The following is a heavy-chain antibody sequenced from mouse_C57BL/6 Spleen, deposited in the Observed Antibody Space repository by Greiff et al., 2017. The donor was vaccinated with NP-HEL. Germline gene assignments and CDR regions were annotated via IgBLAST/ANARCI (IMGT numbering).Heavy chain of an antibody. CDR1: GFTFSSYG. D-gene: IGHD4-1*01. J-gene: IGHJ2*01. V-gene: IGHV5-6*01. CDR3: ATGTGDY. Sequence: EVKVVESGGDLVKPGGSLKLSCAASGFTFSSYGMSWVRQTPDKRLEWVATISSGGSYTYYPDSVKGRFTISRDNAKNTLYLQMSSLKSEDTAMYYCATGTGDYWGQGTTLTVSS. CDR2: ISSGGSYT.